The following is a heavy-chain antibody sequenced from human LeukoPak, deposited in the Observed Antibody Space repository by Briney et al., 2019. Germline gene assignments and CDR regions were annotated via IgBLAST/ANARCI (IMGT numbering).Heavy chain of an antibody. CDR2: TSYNGTSE. V-gene: IGHV3-30*04. J-gene: IGHJ5*02. CDR1: GFSFRRYD. CDR3: ARAKGLAGSYLDNWFDP. Sequence: GGSLRLSCAASGFSFRRYDMHWVRQAPGKGLEWVAATSYNGTSELYADFVKGRFSISRDNSRNTLSLQMDTLRPEDTAIYYCARAKGLAGSYLDNWFDPWGQGTRVIVSS. D-gene: IGHD1-26*01.